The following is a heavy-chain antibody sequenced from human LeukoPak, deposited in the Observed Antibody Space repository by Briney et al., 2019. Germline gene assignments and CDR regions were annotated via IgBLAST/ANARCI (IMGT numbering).Heavy chain of an antibody. V-gene: IGHV3-23*01. Sequence: QIGGSLRLSCAASGFTFSSYAMSWVRQAPGKGLEWVSAISGSGGSTYYADSVKGRFTISRDNSKNTLYLQMNSLRAEDTAVYYCARGTCSGGSCYRDALRYWGQGTLVTVSS. CDR3: ARGTCSGGSCYRDALRY. J-gene: IGHJ4*02. D-gene: IGHD2-15*01. CDR1: GFTFSSYA. CDR2: ISGSGGST.